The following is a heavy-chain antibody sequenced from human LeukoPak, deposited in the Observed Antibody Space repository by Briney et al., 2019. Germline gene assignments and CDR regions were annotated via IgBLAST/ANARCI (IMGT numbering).Heavy chain of an antibody. V-gene: IGHV3-21*01. D-gene: IGHD2-15*01. CDR3: ARDPETSVVVGYFDY. CDR1: GFTFSSYS. Sequence: KPGGSLRLSCAASGFTFSSYSMNWVRQAPGKGLEWVSSISSSSSYIYYADSVKGRFTISRDNAKNSLYLQMNSLRAEDTAVYYCARDPETSVVVGYFDYWGQGTLVTVSS. CDR2: ISSSSSYI. J-gene: IGHJ4*02.